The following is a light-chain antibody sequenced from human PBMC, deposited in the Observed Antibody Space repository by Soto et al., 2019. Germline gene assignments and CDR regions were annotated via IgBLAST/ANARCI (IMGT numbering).Light chain of an antibody. CDR3: SSYTSSSTRV. J-gene: IGLJ1*01. Sequence: QSVLTQPASVSGSPGQSITISGTGTSSDVGGYKYVSWYQQHPGKAPKLMIYDIRNRPSGVSNRFSGSKSGNTASLTISGLQAEDEADYYCSSYTSSSTRVFGTGTKLTVL. V-gene: IGLV2-14*03. CDR2: DIR. CDR1: SSDVGGYKY.